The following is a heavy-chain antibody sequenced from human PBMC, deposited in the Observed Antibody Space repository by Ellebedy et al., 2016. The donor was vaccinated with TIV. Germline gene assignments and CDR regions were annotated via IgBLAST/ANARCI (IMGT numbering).Heavy chain of an antibody. V-gene: IGHV3-30-3*01. Sequence: GESLKISXAASGFTFSTYAMHWVRQAPGKGLEWVAVISYDGSNKYYADSVKGRFSISRDNAKNSLYLQMNSLRAEDTAVYYCARGGIAVPLGYWGQGSLVTVSS. CDR3: ARGGIAVPLGY. J-gene: IGHJ4*02. CDR1: GFTFSTYA. CDR2: ISYDGSNK. D-gene: IGHD6-19*01.